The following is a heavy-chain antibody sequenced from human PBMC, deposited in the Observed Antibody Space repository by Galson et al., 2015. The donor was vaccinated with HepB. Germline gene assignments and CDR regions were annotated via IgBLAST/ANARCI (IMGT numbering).Heavy chain of an antibody. CDR1: GFIFDDYA. Sequence: SLRLSCAVSGFIFDDYAIHWVRQAPGKGLGWVSGISWNSGNIGYADSVKGRFTVSRDNAKNSLYLQMNSLRAEDTALYYCAKDRGYQGQQLVYYFDYWGQGTLVTVSS. D-gene: IGHD6-13*01. CDR3: AKDRGYQGQQLVYYFDY. V-gene: IGHV3-9*01. CDR2: ISWNSGNI. J-gene: IGHJ4*02.